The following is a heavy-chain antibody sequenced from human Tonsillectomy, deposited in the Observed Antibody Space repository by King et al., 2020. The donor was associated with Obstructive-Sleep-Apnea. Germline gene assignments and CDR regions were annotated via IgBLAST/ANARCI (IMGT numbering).Heavy chain of an antibody. CDR3: ARDDGVAVAGPYNSFDP. J-gene: IGHJ5*02. Sequence: VQLVESGAEVKKPGASVKVSCKASGYTFTNYYMHWVRQAPGQGLEWMGIINPSGGSTSYAQKFQGRVTMTRDTSASTVYMELSSLTSEDTAVYYCARDDGVAVAGPYNSFDPWGQGTLVTVSS. CDR1: GYTFTNYY. V-gene: IGHV1-46*01. D-gene: IGHD6-19*01. CDR2: INPSGGST.